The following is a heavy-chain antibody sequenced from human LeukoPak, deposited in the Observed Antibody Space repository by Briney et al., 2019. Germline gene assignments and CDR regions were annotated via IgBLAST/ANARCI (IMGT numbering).Heavy chain of an antibody. V-gene: IGHV4-4*07. D-gene: IGHD6-13*01. Sequence: PSETLSLTCTVSGGSISSYYWNWIRQPAGKGLEWNGRIYTSGSSNCNPSLKSRVTMSLDTSKNQFSLKLSSVTAADTAVYYCARTLNIAAAGTIYNWFDPWGQGTLVTVSS. CDR1: GGSISSYY. CDR3: ARTLNIAAAGTIYNWFDP. CDR2: IYTSGSS. J-gene: IGHJ5*02.